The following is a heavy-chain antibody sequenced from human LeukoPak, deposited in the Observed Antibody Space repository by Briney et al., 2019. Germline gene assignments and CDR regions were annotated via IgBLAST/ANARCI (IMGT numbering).Heavy chain of an antibody. Sequence: GGSLRLSCAASGFTFSSYAMHWVRQAPGKGLEWVAVISYDGSNKYYADSVKGRFTISRDNSKNTLYLQMNSLRAEDTAAYYCARVFREGYVDTAMVTDYWGQGTLVTVSS. D-gene: IGHD5-18*01. CDR2: ISYDGSNK. V-gene: IGHV3-30*04. J-gene: IGHJ4*02. CDR3: ARVFREGYVDTAMVTDY. CDR1: GFTFSSYA.